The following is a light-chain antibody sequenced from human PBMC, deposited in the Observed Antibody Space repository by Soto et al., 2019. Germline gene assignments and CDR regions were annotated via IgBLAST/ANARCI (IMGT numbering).Light chain of an antibody. CDR3: QAWDSSTAAGLVV. CDR1: KLGDKY. J-gene: IGLJ2*01. Sequence: SYELTQPPSVSVSPGQTASITCSGDKLGDKYACWYQQKPGQSPVLVIYQDSKRPSGIPERFSGSNSGNTATLTISGTQAMDEADYYCQAWDSSTAAGLVVFGGGTKLTVL. CDR2: QDS. V-gene: IGLV3-1*01.